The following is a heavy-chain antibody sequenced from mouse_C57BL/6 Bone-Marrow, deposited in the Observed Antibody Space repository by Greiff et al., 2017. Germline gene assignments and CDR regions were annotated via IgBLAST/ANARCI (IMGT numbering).Heavy chain of an antibody. V-gene: IGHV1-54*01. CDR2: INPGSGGT. CDR3: ARYYYGSSLAY. D-gene: IGHD1-1*01. Sequence: QVQLQQSGAELVRPGTSVKVSCNASGYAFTNYLIEWVKQRPGQGLEWIGVINPGSGGTNYNEKFKGKATLTADKSSSTAYMQLSSLTSEDSAVYFCARYYYGSSLAYWGQGTLVTVSA. CDR1: GYAFTNYL. J-gene: IGHJ3*01.